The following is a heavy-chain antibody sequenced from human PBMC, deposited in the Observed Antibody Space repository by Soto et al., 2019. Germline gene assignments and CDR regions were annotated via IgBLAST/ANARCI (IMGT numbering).Heavy chain of an antibody. Sequence: PSESLSLTCTVSGGSISSGGDYWSWIRQHPGKGLEWIGYIYYSGSTYYNPSLKSRVTISVDTSKNQFSLKLSSVTAADTAVYYCARDRTAAPLHYYYYGMDVWGQGTTVTVSS. J-gene: IGHJ6*02. CDR1: GGSISSGGDY. CDR2: IYYSGST. V-gene: IGHV4-31*03. D-gene: IGHD6-6*01. CDR3: ARDRTAAPLHYYYYGMDV.